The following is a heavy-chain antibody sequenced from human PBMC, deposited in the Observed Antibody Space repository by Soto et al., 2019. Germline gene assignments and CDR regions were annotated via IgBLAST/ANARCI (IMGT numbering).Heavy chain of an antibody. CDR3: ARHEVTERGSRDGYNWLGY. D-gene: IGHD5-12*01. Sequence: PGESLKISCQGSGYSFTSYWIGWVRQMPGKGLEWMGIIYPGDSDTRYSPSFQGQVTISADKSISTAYLQWSSLKASDTAMYYCARHEVTERGSRDGYNWLGYWGQGTLVTVSS. V-gene: IGHV5-51*01. CDR1: GYSFTSYW. J-gene: IGHJ4*02. CDR2: IYPGDSDT.